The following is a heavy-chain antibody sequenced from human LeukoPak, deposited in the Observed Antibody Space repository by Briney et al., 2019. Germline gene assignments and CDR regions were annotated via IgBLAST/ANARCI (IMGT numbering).Heavy chain of an antibody. CDR3: ARDQPYNWLDP. CDR2: VYDSGTT. J-gene: IGHJ5*02. Sequence: SETLSLTCSVSGAPVSSSNSYWSWIRQPPGKGLEWIGYVYDSGTTHYNPSLTSRVTISRDTSKNQFSLKLTSVTAAGTAVYYCARDQPYNWLDPWGQGTLVTVSS. CDR1: GAPVSSSNSY. V-gene: IGHV4-61*01.